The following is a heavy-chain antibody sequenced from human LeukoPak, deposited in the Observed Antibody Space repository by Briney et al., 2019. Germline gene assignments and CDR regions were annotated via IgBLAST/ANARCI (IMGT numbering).Heavy chain of an antibody. CDR3: ARVDY. Sequence: GGSLRLSCEASGFTFSTCAMTWVRQGPGKGLEWVAAISPSGGDTYYADSVKGRFTISRDNSGKTLYLQMNSLRAEDTAVYYCARVDYWGQGTLVTVSS. CDR1: GFTFSTCA. J-gene: IGHJ4*02. CDR2: ISPSGGDT. V-gene: IGHV3-23*01.